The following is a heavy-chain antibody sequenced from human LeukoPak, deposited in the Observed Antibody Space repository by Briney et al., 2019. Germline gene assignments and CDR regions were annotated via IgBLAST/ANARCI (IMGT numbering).Heavy chain of an antibody. CDR3: AHRPIGPFLIAARPYDAFDI. CDR1: GFSLSTSGVG. V-gene: IGHV2-5*01. CDR2: IYWNDDK. J-gene: IGHJ3*02. Sequence: SGPTLVNPTQTPTLTCTFSGFSLSTSGVGVGWIRQPPGKALEWLALIYWNDDKRYSPSLKSRLTITKDTSKNQVVLTMTNMDPVDTATYYCAHRPIGPFLIAARPYDAFDIWGQGTMGTVSS. D-gene: IGHD6-6*01.